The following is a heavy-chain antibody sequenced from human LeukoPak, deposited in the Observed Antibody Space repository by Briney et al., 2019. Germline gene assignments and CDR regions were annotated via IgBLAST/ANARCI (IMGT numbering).Heavy chain of an antibody. Sequence: GGSLRLSCAASGFTFSGSAMHWVRQAPGKGLEWVSGISGSGISTYYADSVKGRFTISRDNSKNTLYLQMNSLRVEDTAVYYCAKSWNYYDSSGDDALDIWGQGTMVTVSP. CDR3: AKSWNYYDSSGDDALDI. J-gene: IGHJ3*02. V-gene: IGHV3-23*01. CDR2: ISGSGIST. CDR1: GFTFSGSA. D-gene: IGHD3-22*01.